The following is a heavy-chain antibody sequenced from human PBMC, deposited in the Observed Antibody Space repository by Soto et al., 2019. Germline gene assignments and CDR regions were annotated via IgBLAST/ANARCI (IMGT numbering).Heavy chain of an antibody. V-gene: IGHV4-59*02. CDR3: AKVKDGGASFDV. J-gene: IGHJ3*01. CDR2: IFYTGKT. Sequence: QVRLQESGPGLIKPSETLSLTCTASGVSVTTFYWSWIRQSPRKGLEWIGYIFYTGKTNYNPSLESRVTILLDTSKNQLSLKLTSVTTADSATYYCAKVKDGGASFDVWGQGTEVTVSS. CDR1: GVSVTTFY.